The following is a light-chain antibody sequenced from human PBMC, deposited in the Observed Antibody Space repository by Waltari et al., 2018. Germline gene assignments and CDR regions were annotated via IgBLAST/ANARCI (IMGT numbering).Light chain of an antibody. CDR2: DVD. CDR1: SSDVGTYNY. J-gene: IGLJ2*01. CDR3: SSYSTTNTVL. Sequence: QSALTQSASVSGSPGQSITISCTGTSSDVGTYNYVSWYRQHPGKAPQLLCYDVDKRPPGVSSRFTGSKSGNTASLTISGIQAEDEAAYYCSSYSTTNTVLFGGGTEVTLL. V-gene: IGLV2-14*03.